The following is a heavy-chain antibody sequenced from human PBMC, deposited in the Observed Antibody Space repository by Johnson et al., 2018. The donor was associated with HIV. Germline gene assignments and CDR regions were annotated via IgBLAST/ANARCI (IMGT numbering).Heavy chain of an antibody. V-gene: IGHV3-7*01. J-gene: IGHJ3*02. CDR3: TTGNQELRSVFDI. CDR1: GFTFSRDW. Sequence: EVQLVESGGGLVQSGGSLRLSCAASGFTFSRDWMNWVRQAPGKGLEWVANINQAGSAKYYVDSVKGRFTISRDNAKNSIHLQMNSLRAEEAAVYYCTTGNQELRSVFDIWGQGTMVTVSS. CDR2: INQAGSAK. D-gene: IGHD1-26*01.